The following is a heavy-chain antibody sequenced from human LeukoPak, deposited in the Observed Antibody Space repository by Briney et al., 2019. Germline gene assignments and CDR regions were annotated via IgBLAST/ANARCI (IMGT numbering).Heavy chain of an antibody. J-gene: IGHJ4*02. D-gene: IGHD5-18*01. CDR2: FDPEDGET. Sequence: ASVKVSCKVSGYTLTELSMHWVRQAPGKGLEWMGGFDPEDGETIYAQKFQGRVTMTEDTSTDTAFMELSSLRSEDTAVYYCARGDTAMVSIDYWGQGTLVTVSS. V-gene: IGHV1-24*01. CDR3: ARGDTAMVSIDY. CDR1: GYTLTELS.